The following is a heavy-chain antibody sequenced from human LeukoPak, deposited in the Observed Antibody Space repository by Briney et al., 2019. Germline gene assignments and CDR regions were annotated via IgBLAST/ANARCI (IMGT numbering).Heavy chain of an antibody. CDR2: IYYSGST. CDR3: ARRSGGYDPNFDY. J-gene: IGHJ4*02. CDR1: GGSFSGYY. D-gene: IGHD5-12*01. V-gene: IGHV4-59*01. Sequence: SETPSLTCAVYGGSFSGYYWSWIRQPPGKGLEWIGNIYYSGSTNYNPSLKSRVIMSVDMSKNQFSLKLSSVTAADMAVYYCARRSGGYDPNFDYWGQGTLVTVSS.